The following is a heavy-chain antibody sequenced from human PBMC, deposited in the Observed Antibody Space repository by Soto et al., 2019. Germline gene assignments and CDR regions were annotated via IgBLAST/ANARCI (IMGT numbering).Heavy chain of an antibody. D-gene: IGHD2-2*01. V-gene: IGHV4-39*01. CDR3: ARGYCSSTSCYAYYYYYGMDV. J-gene: IGHJ6*02. Sequence: PSETLSLTCTVSGGSISSSSYYWGWIRQPPGKGLEWIGSIYYSGSTYYNPSLKSRVTISVDTSKNQFSLKLSSVTAADTAVYYCARGYCSSTSCYAYYYYYGMDVWGQGTTVT. CDR2: IYYSGST. CDR1: GGSISSSSYY.